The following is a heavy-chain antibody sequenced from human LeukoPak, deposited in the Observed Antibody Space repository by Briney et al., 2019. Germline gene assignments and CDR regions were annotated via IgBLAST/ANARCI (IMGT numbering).Heavy chain of an antibody. D-gene: IGHD3-22*01. CDR2: ISGSGGST. CDR3: AKHTPLDYYDSSGYTLAD. CDR1: GFTFSSYA. V-gene: IGHV3-23*01. Sequence: AGGSLRLSCAASGFTFSSYAMSWVRQAPGKGLEWVSAISGSGGSTYYADSVKGRFTIFRDNSKNTLYLQMNSLRAEDTAVYYCAKHTPLDYYDSSGYTLADWGQGTLVTVSS. J-gene: IGHJ4*02.